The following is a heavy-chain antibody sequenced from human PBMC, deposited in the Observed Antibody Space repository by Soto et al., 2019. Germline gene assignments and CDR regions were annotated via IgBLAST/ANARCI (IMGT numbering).Heavy chain of an antibody. Sequence: SETLSLTCTVSGGSIRSGDSYWIWIRHPPGKGLEWIGYIYYSGSTYYNPSLKSRVTISLDTSKNQFSLNLSSVTAADTAVYYCARTHYSDRSGTDYWGQGTLVTVSS. D-gene: IGHD3-22*01. J-gene: IGHJ4*02. CDR1: GGSIRSGDSY. CDR3: ARTHYSDRSGTDY. V-gene: IGHV4-30-4*01. CDR2: IYYSGST.